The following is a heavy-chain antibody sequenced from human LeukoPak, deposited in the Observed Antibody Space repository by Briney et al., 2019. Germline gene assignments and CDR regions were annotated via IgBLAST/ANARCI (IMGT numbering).Heavy chain of an antibody. D-gene: IGHD3-10*01. J-gene: IGHJ4*02. CDR3: ARDYGHLGYFDY. CDR2: ISYDGSNK. CDR1: GFTFSSYA. Sequence: GRSLRLSCAASGFTFSSYAMHWVRQAPGKGLEWVAVISYDGSNKYYADSVKGRFTISRDNSKNTLYLQMNSLRAEDTAVYYCARDYGHLGYFDYWGQGTLVTVSS. V-gene: IGHV3-30*04.